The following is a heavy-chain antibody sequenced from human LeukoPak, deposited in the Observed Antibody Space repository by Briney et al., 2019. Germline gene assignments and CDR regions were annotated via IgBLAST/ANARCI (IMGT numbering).Heavy chain of an antibody. CDR1: GFTFSSYG. CDR3: AKMAAAGTEGDY. V-gene: IGHV3-30*18. J-gene: IGHJ4*02. CDR2: ISYDGSNK. D-gene: IGHD6-13*01. Sequence: GRSLRLSCAASGFTFSSYGMHWVRQAPGKGLEWVAVISYDGSNKYYADSVKGRFTISRDNSKNTLYLQMNSLRAEDTAVYYCAKMAAAGTEGDYWGQGTLVTVSS.